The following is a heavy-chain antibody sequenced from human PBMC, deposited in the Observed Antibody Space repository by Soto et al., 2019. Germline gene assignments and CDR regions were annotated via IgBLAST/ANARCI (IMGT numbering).Heavy chain of an antibody. J-gene: IGHJ5*02. V-gene: IGHV1-69*02. D-gene: IGHD6-13*01. Sequence: QVQLVQSGAEVKKPGSSVKVSCKASGGTFSSYTISWLRQAPGQGREWMGRIIPILGIANYAQKFQGRVTITAHKSTSTAYLELSSLRSEDTAVYYCARLIPGIGAAQGFDPWGQGTLVTVSS. CDR1: GGTFSSYT. CDR3: ARLIPGIGAAQGFDP. CDR2: IIPILGIA.